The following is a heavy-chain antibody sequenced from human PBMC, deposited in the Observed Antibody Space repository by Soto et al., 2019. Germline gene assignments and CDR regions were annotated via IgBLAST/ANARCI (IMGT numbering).Heavy chain of an antibody. Sequence: PGGSLRLSCAASGFTFSSYAMSWVRQAPGKGLEWVSAISGSGGSTYYADSVKGRFTISRDNSKNTLYLQMNSLRAEDTAVYYCAKVTTGRSYYYYYYMDVWGKGTTVTVSS. V-gene: IGHV3-23*01. CDR2: ISGSGGST. CDR3: AKVTTGRSYYYYYYMDV. CDR1: GFTFSSYA. J-gene: IGHJ6*03. D-gene: IGHD4-4*01.